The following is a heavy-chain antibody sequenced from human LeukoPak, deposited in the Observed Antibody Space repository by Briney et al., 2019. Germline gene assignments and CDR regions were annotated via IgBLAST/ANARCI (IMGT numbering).Heavy chain of an antibody. J-gene: IGHJ4*02. V-gene: IGHV3-48*02. Sequence: GGSLRLSCAASGFTFSDYSMNWDRQAPGKGLEWVSYIDGSGDTIYYADSVKGRFTISRDNAKNSLDLQMNSLRDEDTAVYYCSRRFDCWGQGTLVTVSS. CDR1: GFTFSDYS. CDR2: IDGSGDTI. CDR3: SRRFDC.